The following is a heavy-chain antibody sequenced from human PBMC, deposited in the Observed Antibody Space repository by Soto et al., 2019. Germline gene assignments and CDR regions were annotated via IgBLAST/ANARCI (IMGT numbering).Heavy chain of an antibody. D-gene: IGHD3-10*01. CDR2: TRIKAKSYTT. J-gene: IGHJ4*02. Sequence: EVQLVESGGGLVQPGGSLRVSCVVSGFTLSDYYMDWVRQAPGKGLEWIGRTRIKAKSYTTEYAASVKGRFTISRDDSRSSHFLQMNSLETDDTAVYYCARGGKDHLTHYFIDYWGQGTLVTVSS. CDR1: GFTLSDYY. CDR3: ARGGKDHLTHYFIDY. V-gene: IGHV3-72*01.